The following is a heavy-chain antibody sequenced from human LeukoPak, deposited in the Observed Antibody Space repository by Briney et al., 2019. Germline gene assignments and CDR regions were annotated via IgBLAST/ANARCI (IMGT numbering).Heavy chain of an antibody. J-gene: IGHJ4*02. CDR1: GFTFSTYS. V-gene: IGHV3-48*01. Sequence: GGSLRLSCAASGFTFSTYSMNWVRQAPGKGLEWVSYISSSGNTIYYADSVKGRFSISRDNSKNTLYLQMNSLRAEDTAVYYCARIRGGITGTRALDYWGQGTLVTVSS. CDR2: ISSSGNTI. D-gene: IGHD1-7*01. CDR3: ARIRGGITGTRALDY.